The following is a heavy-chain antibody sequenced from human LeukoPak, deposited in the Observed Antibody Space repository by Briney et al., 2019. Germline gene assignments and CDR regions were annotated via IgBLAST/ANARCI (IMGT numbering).Heavy chain of an antibody. CDR3: ARDLVGATSVYYYYGMDV. D-gene: IGHD1-26*01. J-gene: IGHJ6*02. V-gene: IGHV1-3*01. CDR1: GYTFTSYA. Sequence: ASVKVSCKASGYTFTSYAMHWVRQAPGQRLEWLGWINAGNGNTKYSQKFQGRVTITWDTSASTAYMELSSLRSEDTAVYYCARDLVGATSVYYYYGMDVWGQGTTVTVSS. CDR2: INAGNGNT.